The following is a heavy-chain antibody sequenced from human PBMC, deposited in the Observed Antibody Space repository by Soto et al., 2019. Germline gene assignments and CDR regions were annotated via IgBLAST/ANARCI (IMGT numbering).Heavy chain of an antibody. J-gene: IGHJ5*02. D-gene: IGHD3-10*01. Sequence: GGSLRLSCAASGFTFSSYGMHWVRQAPGKGLEWVAVIWYDGSNKYYADSVKGRFTISRDNSKNTLYLQMNSLRAEDTAVYYCASSMVRGVRTSWFDPWGQGTLVTVSS. CDR2: IWYDGSNK. V-gene: IGHV3-33*01. CDR3: ASSMVRGVRTSWFDP. CDR1: GFTFSSYG.